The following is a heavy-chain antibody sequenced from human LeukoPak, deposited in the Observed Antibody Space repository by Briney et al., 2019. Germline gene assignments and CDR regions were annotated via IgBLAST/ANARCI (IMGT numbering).Heavy chain of an antibody. Sequence: SVKVSCKSSGYTFTGYYMHWVRQAPGQGLEWMGRINPNSGGTNYAQKFQGRVTMTRDTSISTAYMELSRLRSDDTAVYHCARDIAVAGFQDYWGQGTPVTVSS. CDR3: ARDIAVAGFQDY. D-gene: IGHD6-19*01. CDR1: GYTFTGYY. CDR2: INPNSGGT. J-gene: IGHJ4*02. V-gene: IGHV1-2*06.